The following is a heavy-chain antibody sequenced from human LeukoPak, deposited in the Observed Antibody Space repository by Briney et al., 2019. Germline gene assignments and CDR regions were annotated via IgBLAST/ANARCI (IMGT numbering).Heavy chain of an antibody. CDR1: GGSFSGYY. CDR3: ARQRYCSSTSYHTWWFDP. J-gene: IGHJ5*02. D-gene: IGHD2-2*01. Sequence: SSETLSLTCAVYGGSFSGYYWSWIRQPPGKGLEWIGEINHSGSTNYNPSLKSRVTISVDTSKNQFSLKLSSVTAADTAVYYCARQRYCSSTSYHTWWFDPWAREPWSPSPQ. V-gene: IGHV4-34*01. CDR2: INHSGST.